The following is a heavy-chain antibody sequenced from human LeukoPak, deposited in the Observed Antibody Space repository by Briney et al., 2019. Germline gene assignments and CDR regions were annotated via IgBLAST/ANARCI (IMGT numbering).Heavy chain of an antibody. D-gene: IGHD1-26*01. V-gene: IGHV3-73*01. CDR2: IRSKVNSYAT. CDR1: GFTLSDST. Sequence: GGSLRLSCAASGFTLSDSTIHWVRQASGKGLEWVGRIRSKVNSYATAYAASVKGRFTLSRDDSINTAYLQMNSLKTEDTAVYYCARGSGTYGFWGQGTLVTASS. J-gene: IGHJ4*02. CDR3: ARGSGTYGF.